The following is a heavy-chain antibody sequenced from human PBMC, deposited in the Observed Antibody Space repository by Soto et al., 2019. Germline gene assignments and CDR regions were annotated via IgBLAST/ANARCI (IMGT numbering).Heavy chain of an antibody. Sequence: QVQLVQSGAEVKKPGASVKVSCKASGYTFINHDIDWVRQAPGQGLEWMGWMNSNSGNTGYAQKFQGRVTMTRDTSISTAYMELNSLTSEDTAVYYCARGARRDGRDWFDPWGQGTLVTVSS. CDR3: ARGARRDGRDWFDP. CDR1: GYTFINHD. CDR2: MNSNSGNT. V-gene: IGHV1-8*01. D-gene: IGHD1-26*01. J-gene: IGHJ5*02.